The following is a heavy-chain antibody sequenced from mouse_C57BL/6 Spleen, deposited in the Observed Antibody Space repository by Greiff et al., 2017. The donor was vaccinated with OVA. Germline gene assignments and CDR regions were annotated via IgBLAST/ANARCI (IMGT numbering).Heavy chain of an antibody. CDR3: TRDITTVVDQRGYAMDY. J-gene: IGHJ4*01. V-gene: IGHV5-9-1*02. Sequence: EVKLMESGEGLVKPGGSLKLSCAASGFTFSSYAMSWVRQTPEKRLEWVAYISSGGDYIYYADTVKGRFTISRDNARNTLYLQMSSLKSEDTAMYYCTRDITTVVDQRGYAMDYWGQGTSVTVSS. CDR1: GFTFSSYA. CDR2: ISSGGDYI. D-gene: IGHD1-1*01.